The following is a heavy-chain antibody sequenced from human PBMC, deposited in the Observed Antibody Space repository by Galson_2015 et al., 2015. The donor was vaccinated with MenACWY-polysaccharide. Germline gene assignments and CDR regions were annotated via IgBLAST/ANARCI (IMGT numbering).Heavy chain of an antibody. Sequence: ETLSLTCAVCGGSISSYYWSWIRQPPGKGLEWIGYIYYSGSTNYNPSLKTRVTISVDTSKNQFSLKLSSVTAADTAVHYCARESWIAAAGTGADAFDIWGQGTMVTVSS. CDR2: IYYSGST. J-gene: IGHJ3*02. D-gene: IGHD6-13*01. CDR1: GGSISSYY. CDR3: ARESWIAAAGTGADAFDI. V-gene: IGHV4-59*01.